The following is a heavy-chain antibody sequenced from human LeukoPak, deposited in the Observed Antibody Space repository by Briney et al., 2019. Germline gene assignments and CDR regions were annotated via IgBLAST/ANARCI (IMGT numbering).Heavy chain of an antibody. D-gene: IGHD1-1*01. CDR3: AKRNGFSSGYFDS. CDR1: GFTFSSYA. V-gene: IGHV3-23*01. Sequence: PGGSLRLSCAASGFTFSSYAMSWVRQAPGKGLEWVSGISGSGGSTHYAESVKGRFTISRDISKSTVYLQINSLRADDTAVYFCAKRNGFSSGYFDSWGQGTLVTVSS. J-gene: IGHJ4*02. CDR2: ISGSGGST.